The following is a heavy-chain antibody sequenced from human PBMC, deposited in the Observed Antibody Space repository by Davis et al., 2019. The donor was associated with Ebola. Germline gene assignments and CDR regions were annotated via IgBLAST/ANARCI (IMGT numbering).Heavy chain of an antibody. Sequence: PGGSLRLSCAASGFTFSDHYMDWVRQAPGTGLEWVARSRSKANGYTTEYAPSVKGRFTVSRDDSENLLYLQMNSLKTEDTAVYFCVYGTSGRVMDVWGQGTTVTVSS. CDR3: VYGTSGRVMDV. V-gene: IGHV3-72*01. CDR2: SRSKANGYTT. CDR1: GFTFSDHY. D-gene: IGHD3-3*01. J-gene: IGHJ6*02.